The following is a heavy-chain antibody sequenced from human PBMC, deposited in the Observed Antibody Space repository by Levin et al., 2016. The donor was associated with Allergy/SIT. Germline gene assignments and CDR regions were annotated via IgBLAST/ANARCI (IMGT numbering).Heavy chain of an antibody. D-gene: IGHD4-23*01. J-gene: IGHJ4*02. CDR2: IYYSGST. V-gene: IGHV4-59*01. Sequence: XQAPGKRLEWIGYIYYSGSTNYNPSLKSRVTISVDTSKNQFSLKLSSVTAADTAVYYCARVSSYGGSDPLDYWGQGTLVTVSS. CDR3: ARVSSYGGSDPLDY.